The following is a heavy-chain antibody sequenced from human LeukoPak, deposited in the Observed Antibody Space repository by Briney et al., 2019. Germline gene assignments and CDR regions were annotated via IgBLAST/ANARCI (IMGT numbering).Heavy chain of an antibody. CDR2: IKQDGSEK. J-gene: IGHJ4*02. V-gene: IGHV3-7*01. D-gene: IGHD2-15*01. CDR3: ARVSSYCSGGSCYPEFDY. CDR1: GFTFSSYW. Sequence: GGSLRLSCAASGFTFSSYWMSWVRQAPGKGLEWVANIKQDGSEKYYVDSVKGRFAISRDNAKSSLYLQMNSLRAEDTAVYYCARVSSYCSGGSCYPEFDYWGQGTLVTVSS.